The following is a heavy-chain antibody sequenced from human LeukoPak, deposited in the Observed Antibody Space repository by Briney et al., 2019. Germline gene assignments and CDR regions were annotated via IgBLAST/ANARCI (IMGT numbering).Heavy chain of an antibody. Sequence: GGSLRLSCAASGFTFSSYAMSWVRHAPGRGLEWVSAISGSGGSTYYADSVKGRVTISRDNSKDTLYLQMNSLRAEDTAVYYCARGPFSSGWWRSYFEYWGQGTLVTVSS. V-gene: IGHV3-23*01. CDR2: ISGSGGST. CDR1: GFTFSSYA. J-gene: IGHJ4*03. D-gene: IGHD6-19*01. CDR3: ARGPFSSGWWRSYFEY.